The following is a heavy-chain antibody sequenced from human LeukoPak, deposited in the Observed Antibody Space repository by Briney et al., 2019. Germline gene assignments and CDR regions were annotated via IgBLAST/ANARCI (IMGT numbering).Heavy chain of an antibody. V-gene: IGHV4-59*01. Sequence: SETLSLTCTVSGGAISSYYWSWIRQPPGKGLEWIGFIYYSGSANYNPSLRSRVTMSVDTSKNQFSLKLTSVTAADTAVYYCARTGVVATSYFFDYWGQGILVTVSS. D-gene: IGHD5-12*01. CDR3: ARTGVVATSYFFDY. CDR1: GGAISSYY. CDR2: IYYSGSA. J-gene: IGHJ4*02.